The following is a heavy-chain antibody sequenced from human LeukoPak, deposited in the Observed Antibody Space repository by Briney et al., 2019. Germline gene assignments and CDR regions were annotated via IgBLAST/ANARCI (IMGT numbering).Heavy chain of an antibody. CDR3: ARGRSPLYYYDSSGPGY. V-gene: IGHV1-3*01. D-gene: IGHD3-22*01. CDR2: INAGNGNT. Sequence: GASVKVSCQASGYTFTSYAMHWVRQAPGQRLEWMGWINAGNGNTKYSQKFQGRVTITRDTSASTAYMELSSLRSEDTAVYYCARGRSPLYYYDSSGPGYWGQGTLVTVSS. J-gene: IGHJ4*02. CDR1: GYTFTSYA.